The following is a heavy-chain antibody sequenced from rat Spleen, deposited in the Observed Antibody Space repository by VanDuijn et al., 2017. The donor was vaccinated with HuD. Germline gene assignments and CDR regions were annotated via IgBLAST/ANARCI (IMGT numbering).Heavy chain of an antibody. CDR1: GFTFSDYG. D-gene: IGHD4-6*01. J-gene: IGHJ4*01. Sequence: EVQLVESGGGLVQPGRSLKLSCAASGFTFSDYGMAWVRQAPTKGLEWVASISPSGGSTYYRDSVKGRFTVSRDNAKSTLYLQMDSLRSEDTATYYCARSYLNVMDAWGQGASVTVSS. V-gene: IGHV5S13*01. CDR2: ISPSGGST. CDR3: ARSYLNVMDA.